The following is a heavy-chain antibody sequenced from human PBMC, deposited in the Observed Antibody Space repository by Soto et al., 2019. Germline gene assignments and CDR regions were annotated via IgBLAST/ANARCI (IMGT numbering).Heavy chain of an antibody. D-gene: IGHD3-3*01. J-gene: IGHJ5*02. CDR1: GYTFTSYG. CDR2: ISAYNGST. CDR3: ARGPVTYYDFWSGLYNWFDP. Sequence: GASVKVSCTASGYTFTSYGISRVRQAPGQGLEWMGWISAYNGSTNYAQKLQGRVTMTTDTSTSTAYMELRSLRSNDTAVYYCARGPVTYYDFWSGLYNWFDPWGQGTLVTVSS. V-gene: IGHV1-18*01.